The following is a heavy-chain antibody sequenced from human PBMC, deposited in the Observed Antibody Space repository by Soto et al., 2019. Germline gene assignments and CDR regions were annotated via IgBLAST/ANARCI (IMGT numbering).Heavy chain of an antibody. CDR1: GFTFSSYA. CDR3: ASEMAPIVVVTANLGGADY. CDR2: ISYDGSNK. D-gene: IGHD2-21*02. V-gene: IGHV3-30-3*01. Sequence: QVQLVESGGGVVQPGRSLRLSCAASGFTFSSYAMHWVRQAPGKGLEWVAVISYDGSNKYYADSVKGRFTIYRDNSKNALYLQMNSLRAEDTAVYYCASEMAPIVVVTANLGGADYWGQGTLVTVSS. J-gene: IGHJ4*02.